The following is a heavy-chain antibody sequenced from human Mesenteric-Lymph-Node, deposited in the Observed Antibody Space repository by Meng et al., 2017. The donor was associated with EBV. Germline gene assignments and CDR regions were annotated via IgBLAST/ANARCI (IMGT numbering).Heavy chain of an antibody. J-gene: IGHJ4*02. V-gene: IGHV3-23*01. D-gene: IGHD4-11*01. CDR3: AKAGDYSNDFFDY. CDR2: ISGSGGST. Sequence: EVLRLESGXGLVQPWGCLRLSCAASGFTFSSYAMSLVRQAPGKGLEWVSAISGSGGSTYYADSVKGRFTISRDNSKNTLYLQMNSLRAEDTAVYYCAKAGDYSNDFFDYWGQGTLVTVSS. CDR1: GFTFSSYA.